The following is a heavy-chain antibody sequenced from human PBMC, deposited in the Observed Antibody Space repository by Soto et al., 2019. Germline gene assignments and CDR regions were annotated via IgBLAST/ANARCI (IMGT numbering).Heavy chain of an antibody. CDR2: ISGHGGRT. CDR3: AKDSPWLPRGNLDY. Sequence: PGGSLRLSCEASGFTFSNFAMNWVRQAPGKGLEWVSAISGHGGRTHYADSVQGRFTISRDDSKNTLSLHLNSLRDVDTAVYYCAKDSPWLPRGNLDYWGQGVLVTVS. CDR1: GFTFSNFA. D-gene: IGHD6-19*01. J-gene: IGHJ4*02. V-gene: IGHV3-23*01.